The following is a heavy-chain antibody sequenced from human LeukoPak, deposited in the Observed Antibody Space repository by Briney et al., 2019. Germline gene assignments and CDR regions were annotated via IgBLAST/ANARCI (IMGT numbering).Heavy chain of an antibody. J-gene: IGHJ5*02. CDR1: GFTFSSYG. CDR3: AKDSGSSSWYGGNWFDP. Sequence: PGGSLRFSCAASGFTFSSYGMHWVRQAQGKGLEWVAVISYDGSNKYYADSVKGRFTISRDNSKNTLYLQMNSLRAEDTAVYYCAKDSGSSSWYGGNWFDPWGQGTLVTVSS. V-gene: IGHV3-30*18. CDR2: ISYDGSNK. D-gene: IGHD6-13*01.